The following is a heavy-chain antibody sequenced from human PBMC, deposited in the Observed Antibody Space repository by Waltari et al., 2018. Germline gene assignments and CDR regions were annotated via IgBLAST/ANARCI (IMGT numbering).Heavy chain of an antibody. CDR1: GYSISSGYY. Sequence: QVQLQESGPGLVKPSETLSLTCAVSGYSISSGYYWGWIRQPPGKGLEWIGSIYHSGSTYYNPSLKSRVTISVDTSKNQFSLKLSSVTAADTAVYYCASGGRYSSGWLEYFDYRGQGTLVTVSS. J-gene: IGHJ4*02. D-gene: IGHD6-19*01. V-gene: IGHV4-38-2*01. CDR2: IYHSGST. CDR3: ASGGRYSSGWLEYFDY.